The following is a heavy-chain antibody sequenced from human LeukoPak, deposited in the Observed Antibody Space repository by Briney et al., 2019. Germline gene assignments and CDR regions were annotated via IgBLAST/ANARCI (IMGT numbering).Heavy chain of an antibody. D-gene: IGHD3-10*02. CDR2: INQDGSAK. J-gene: IGHJ4*02. V-gene: IGHV3-7*01. CDR3: AGEPRMLAY. CDR1: GFTFSSIW. Sequence: GGSLRLSCAASGFTFSSIWMSWVRLAPGKGLECVAMINQDGSAKYYADSVKGLFTVSRDHAKNSLFLQMNALRDEDTAIYYCAGEPRMLAYWGQGTLVTVSS.